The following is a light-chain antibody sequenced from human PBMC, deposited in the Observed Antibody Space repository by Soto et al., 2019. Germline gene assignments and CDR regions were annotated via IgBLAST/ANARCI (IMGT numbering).Light chain of an antibody. Sequence: EVVLTQSPGILSLSPGQRATLSCRASENIGSTFLAWFQQKPGQAPRLLIYGASSRNNDIPDRFSGTGSGTDFTLTISRLEPEDFAVYSCHHYGSSPPSTFGGGTRVEIK. CDR1: ENIGSTF. J-gene: IGKJ4*01. CDR3: HHYGSSPPST. CDR2: GAS. V-gene: IGKV3-20*01.